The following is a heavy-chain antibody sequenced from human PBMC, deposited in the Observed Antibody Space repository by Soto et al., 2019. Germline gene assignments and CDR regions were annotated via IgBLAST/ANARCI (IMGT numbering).Heavy chain of an antibody. CDR1: GHTFTRYV. D-gene: IGHD3-10*01. J-gene: IGHJ4*02. V-gene: IGHV1-3*01. CDR2: INAGNGNT. Sequence: GASVNVSCKASGHTFTRYVIHWVRQAPGQRLEWMGWINAGNGNTKYSQKFQDRVTITRDTSASTAYMELSSLRSEDTAVYHCATDPAPFSGINDSHFDSWGRGTLVTVSS. CDR3: ATDPAPFSGINDSHFDS.